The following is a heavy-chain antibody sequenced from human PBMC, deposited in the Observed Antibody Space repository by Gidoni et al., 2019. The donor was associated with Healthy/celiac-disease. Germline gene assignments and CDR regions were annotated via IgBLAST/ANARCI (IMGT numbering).Heavy chain of an antibody. CDR1: GSIFSSYA. J-gene: IGHJ4*02. CDR2: ISYDGSNK. Sequence: QVQVVESGGGVVQPGRSLRLPCAASGSIFSSYAMHWVRQAPAQGLAWVAVISYDGSNKYYADSVKGRFTISRDNSKNTVYLQMNSLRTEDTAVYYCAKEGQWLEYFDYWGQGTLVTVAS. V-gene: IGHV3-30*18. D-gene: IGHD6-19*01. CDR3: AKEGQWLEYFDY.